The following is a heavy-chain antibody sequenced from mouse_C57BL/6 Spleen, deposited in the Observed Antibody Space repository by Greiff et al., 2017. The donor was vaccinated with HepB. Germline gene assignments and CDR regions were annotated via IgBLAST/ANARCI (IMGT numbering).Heavy chain of an antibody. CDR3: ARLYYGRFDY. CDR2: ISSGSSTI. D-gene: IGHD1-1*01. Sequence: EVKLVESGGGLVKPGGSLKLSCAASGFTFSDYGMHWVRQAPEKGLEWVAYISSGSSTIYYADTVKGRFTISRDNAKNTLFLQMTSLRSEDTAMYYCARLYYGRFDYWGQGTTLTVSS. V-gene: IGHV5-17*01. J-gene: IGHJ2*01. CDR1: GFTFSDYG.